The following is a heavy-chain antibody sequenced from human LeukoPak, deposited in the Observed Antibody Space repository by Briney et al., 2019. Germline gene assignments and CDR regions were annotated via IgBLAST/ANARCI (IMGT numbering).Heavy chain of an antibody. Sequence: AGGSLRLSCAASGFTFSSYAMSWVRQAPGKGLEWVSAISGSGGSTYYADSVKGRFTIPRDNSKNTLYLQMNSLRAEDTAVYYCAKLGYCGGDCHLGAFDIWGQGTMVTVSS. CDR1: GFTFSSYA. D-gene: IGHD2-21*02. V-gene: IGHV3-23*01. CDR2: ISGSGGST. J-gene: IGHJ3*02. CDR3: AKLGYCGGDCHLGAFDI.